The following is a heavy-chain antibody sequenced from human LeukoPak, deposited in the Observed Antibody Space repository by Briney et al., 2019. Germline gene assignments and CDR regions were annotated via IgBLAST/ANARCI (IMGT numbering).Heavy chain of an antibody. J-gene: IGHJ4*02. CDR2: IKQDGSEK. CDR1: GFTFSSYW. Sequence: GGSLRLSCAASGFTFSSYWMSWVRQAPGKGLEWVANIKQDGSEKYYVDSVKGRFTISRDSAKNSLYLQMNSLRAEDTAVYYCARDMWGRSGWYRGIYFDYWGQGTLVTVSS. D-gene: IGHD6-19*01. CDR3: ARDMWGRSGWYRGIYFDY. V-gene: IGHV3-7*01.